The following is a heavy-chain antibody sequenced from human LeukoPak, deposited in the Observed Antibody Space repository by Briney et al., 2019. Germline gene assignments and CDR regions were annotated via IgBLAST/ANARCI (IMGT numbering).Heavy chain of an antibody. V-gene: IGHV4-4*02. Sequence: SETLSLTCAVSGGSISSSNWWSWVRQPPGKGLEWIGRIYTSGSTNYNPSLKSRVTISVDTSKNQFSLKLSSVTAADTAVYYCARDGSGSYYNAWYWFDPWGQGTLVTVSS. CDR2: IYTSGST. J-gene: IGHJ5*02. CDR1: GGSISSSNW. D-gene: IGHD3-10*01. CDR3: ARDGSGSYYNAWYWFDP.